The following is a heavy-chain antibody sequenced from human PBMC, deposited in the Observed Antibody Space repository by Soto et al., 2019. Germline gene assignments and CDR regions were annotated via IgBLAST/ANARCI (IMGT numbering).Heavy chain of an antibody. Sequence: PGGSLRLSFLASGFTFSIYAMHWVRQAPGKGLEYVSSISTNGGSTDYADSVKGRFTISRDNSKNTVYLQMSSLRAEDTAVYYCVKGEYYYDSSGYYPFDYWGQGT. D-gene: IGHD3-22*01. CDR2: ISTNGGST. J-gene: IGHJ4*02. CDR3: VKGEYYYDSSGYYPFDY. V-gene: IGHV3-64D*06. CDR1: GFTFSIYA.